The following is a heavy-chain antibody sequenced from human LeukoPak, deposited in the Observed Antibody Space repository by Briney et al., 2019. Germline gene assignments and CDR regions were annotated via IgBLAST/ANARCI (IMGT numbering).Heavy chain of an antibody. V-gene: IGHV4-39*01. Sequence: SETLSLTCTVSGASISRNTYYWAWIRQPPGKGLEWIGAAYYSASSDYNPSLKSRVTISVDTTKNQFSLRLRSVTVADTAVYYCARRTIATTGHWFDPWGQGTLVTVSS. D-gene: IGHD6-13*01. CDR2: AYYSASS. CDR1: GASISRNTYY. CDR3: ARRTIATTGHWFDP. J-gene: IGHJ5*02.